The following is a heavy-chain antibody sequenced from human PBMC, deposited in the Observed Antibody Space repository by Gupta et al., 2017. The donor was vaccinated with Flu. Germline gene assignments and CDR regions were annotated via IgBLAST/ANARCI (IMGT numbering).Heavy chain of an antibody. J-gene: IGHJ5*02. CDR3: VSGGYCSSTSCLADHNCFDP. CDR1: GLTFSSYS. V-gene: IGHV3-48*02. Sequence: EVQLVESGGGLVQPGGSLRLSCADSGLTFSSYSMNWVRQATGTGLEWVSYISSSSITIYYADSVKGRFTISRDNAKNSLYLQMNSLIDEDTAVYYCVSGGYCSSTSCLADHNCFDPWGQGTLVTVSS. CDR2: ISSSSITI. D-gene: IGHD2-2*03.